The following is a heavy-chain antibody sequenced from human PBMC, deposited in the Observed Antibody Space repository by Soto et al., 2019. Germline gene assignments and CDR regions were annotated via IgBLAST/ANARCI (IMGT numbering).Heavy chain of an antibody. V-gene: IGHV4-59*08. CDR3: AGTRDGYKPDWYFDL. CDR1: GGSISSYY. J-gene: IGHJ2*01. Sequence: SETLSLTCTVSGGSISSYYWSWIRQPPGKGLEWIGYIYYSGSTNYNPSLKSRVTISVDTSKNQFSLKLSSVTAADTAVYYCAGTRDGYKPDWYFDLWGRGTLVTVSS. D-gene: IGHD5-12*01. CDR2: IYYSGST.